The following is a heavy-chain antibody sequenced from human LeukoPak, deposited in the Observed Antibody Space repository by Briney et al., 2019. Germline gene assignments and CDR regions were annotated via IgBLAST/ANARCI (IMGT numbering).Heavy chain of an antibody. J-gene: IGHJ6*02. V-gene: IGHV1-46*01. D-gene: IGHD2-2*01. CDR1: GYTFTSYY. CDR2: INPSGGST. Sequence: ASVKVSCKASGYTFTSYYMHWVRRAPGQGLEWMGIINPSGGSTSYAQKFQGRVTMTRDTSTSTVYMELSSLRSEDTAVYYCARDPCSSRTYYYYGMDVWGQGTTVTVSS. CDR3: ARDPCSSRTYYYYGMDV.